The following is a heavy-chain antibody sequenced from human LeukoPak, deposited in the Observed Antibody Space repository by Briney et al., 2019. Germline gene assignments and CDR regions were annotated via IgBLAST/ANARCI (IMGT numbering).Heavy chain of an antibody. CDR3: VRERQQVMPS. CDR2: LNQDGSEK. CDR1: GFTYNSYW. J-gene: IGHJ5*02. Sequence: GGSLRLSCVGSGFTYNSYWMTWVRQAPGKGLEWVASLNQDGSEKYYVDSVKGRFTISRDNAEKSLYLQMNSLRAEDTALYYCVRERQQVMPSWGQGTLVTVSS. V-gene: IGHV3-7*01. D-gene: IGHD6-13*01.